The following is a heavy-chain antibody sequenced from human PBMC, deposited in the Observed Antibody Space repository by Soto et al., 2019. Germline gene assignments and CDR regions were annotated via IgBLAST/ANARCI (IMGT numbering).Heavy chain of an antibody. D-gene: IGHD1-1*01. CDR2: ISYDGSNK. CDR3: AKDEGTGSFDP. Sequence: QVQLVESGGGVVQPGRSLRLSCAASGFTFSSYGMHWVRQAPGKGLEWVAVISYDGSNKYYADSVKGRFTISRDNSKNTLYLQMNSLRAEDTAVYYCAKDEGTGSFDPWGQGTLVTVSS. CDR1: GFTFSSYG. V-gene: IGHV3-30*18. J-gene: IGHJ5*02.